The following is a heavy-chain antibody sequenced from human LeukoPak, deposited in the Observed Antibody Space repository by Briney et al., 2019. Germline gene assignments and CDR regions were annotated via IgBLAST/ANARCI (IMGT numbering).Heavy chain of an antibody. J-gene: IGHJ4*02. CDR3: AKIPKQLGLAIEAY. Sequence: GGSLRLSCAASGFAFSSYAMHWVRQAPGKGLEWVGVITYDGSNKFYADSVKGRFTISRDNSKNTLYLQMNSLRTEDTAVYYCAKIPKQLGLAIEAYWGQGALVTVSS. D-gene: IGHD6-6*01. CDR1: GFAFSSYA. V-gene: IGHV3-30*18. CDR2: ITYDGSNK.